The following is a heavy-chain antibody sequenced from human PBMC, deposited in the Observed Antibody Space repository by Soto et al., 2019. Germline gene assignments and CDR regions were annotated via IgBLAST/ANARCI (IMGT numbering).Heavy chain of an antibody. CDR1: GAAVSSGGYF. D-gene: IGHD6-19*01. V-gene: IGHV4-61*08. CDR3: TREQSDDNYFDP. Sequence: SGTLARTWTVSGAAVSSGGYFYTWFRQPPGKGLEWLGYIYYSGLTNYNPSLKSRVTISLDKSKSQFSLRLISVTAADTAVYYCTREQSDDNYFDPWGQGTLVTVSS. J-gene: IGHJ5*02. CDR2: IYYSGLT.